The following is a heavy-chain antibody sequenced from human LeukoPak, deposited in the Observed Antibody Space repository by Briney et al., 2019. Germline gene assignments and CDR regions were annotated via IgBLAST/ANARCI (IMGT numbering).Heavy chain of an antibody. CDR2: IYSGGST. CDR3: ARVEDSEQQLVQGY. CDR1: GFTVSSNY. D-gene: IGHD6-13*01. J-gene: IGHJ4*02. Sequence: PGGSLRLSCAASGFTVSSNYMSWVRQAPGKGLEWVSVIYSGGSTYYADSVKGRFTISRDNSKNTLYLQMNSLRAEDTAVYYCARVEDSEQQLVQGYWGQGTLVTVSS. V-gene: IGHV3-66*01.